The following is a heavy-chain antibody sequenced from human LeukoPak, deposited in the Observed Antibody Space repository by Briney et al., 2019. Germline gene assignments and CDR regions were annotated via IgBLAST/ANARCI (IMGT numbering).Heavy chain of an antibody. CDR2: INPNNGGT. J-gene: IGHJ4*02. D-gene: IGHD5-18*01. CDR3: ARDPYSNYFDY. V-gene: IGHV1-2*02. CDR1: GYTFTGYY. Sequence: ASVKVSCKASGYTFTGYYMHWVRQAPGQGLEWMGWINPNNGGTNYAQKFQGRVTMTRDTSISTAYMELNRLRSDDTAVYYCARDPYSNYFDYWGQGTLVAVSS.